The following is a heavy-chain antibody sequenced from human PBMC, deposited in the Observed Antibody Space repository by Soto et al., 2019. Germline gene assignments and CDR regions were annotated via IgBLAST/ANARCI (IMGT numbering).Heavy chain of an antibody. CDR3: AKDLSGSWYYFDWFDP. CDR1: GFTFSSYS. CDR2: ISGSGGST. Sequence: GGSLRLSCAASGFTFSSYSMNWVRQAPGKGLEWVSAISGSGGSTYYADSVKGRFTISRDNSKNTLYLQMNSLRAEDTAVYYCAKDLSGSWYYFDWFDPWGQGTLVTVSS. D-gene: IGHD6-13*01. V-gene: IGHV3-23*01. J-gene: IGHJ5*02.